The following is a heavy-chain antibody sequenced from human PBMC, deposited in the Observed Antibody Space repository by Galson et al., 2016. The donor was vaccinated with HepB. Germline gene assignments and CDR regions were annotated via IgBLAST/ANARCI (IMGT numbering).Heavy chain of an antibody. CDR2: IIPIFGTA. J-gene: IGHJ6*02. D-gene: IGHD3-3*01. V-gene: IGHV1-69*13. CDR1: GGTFSSYA. CDR3: ARDCYDFWSGSRYFDWPRLNYYCFYGMDV. Sequence: SVKVSCKASGGTFSSYAISWVRQAPGQGLGWMGGIIPIFGTANYAQKFQGRVTITADESTSTAYMELSSLRSEDTAVYYCARDCYDFWSGSRYFDWPRLNYYCFYGMDVWGQGTTVTVSS.